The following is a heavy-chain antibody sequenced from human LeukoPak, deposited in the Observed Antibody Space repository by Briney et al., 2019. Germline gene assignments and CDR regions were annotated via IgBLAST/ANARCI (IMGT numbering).Heavy chain of an antibody. D-gene: IGHD3-22*01. CDR1: GFTFSTYV. Sequence: PGRSLRLSCAASGFTFSTYVMHWVGQAPGQGLGGVAVLSYDGSNTYYVDSVKGRFTISRDKSKNTLYLQMNSLRAEDTAVYYCAKEGYDSSGSFDYWGQGPLVTVSS. V-gene: IGHV3-30*18. CDR2: LSYDGSNT. J-gene: IGHJ4*02. CDR3: AKEGYDSSGSFDY.